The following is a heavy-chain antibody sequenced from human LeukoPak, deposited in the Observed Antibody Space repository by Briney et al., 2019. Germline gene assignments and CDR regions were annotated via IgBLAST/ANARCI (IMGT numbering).Heavy chain of an antibody. J-gene: IGHJ6*03. CDR2: ISSTSTFI. CDR1: GFTFSRYS. D-gene: IGHD3-22*01. CDR3: ARDYFDSSDYPQTYYYYYMDV. V-gene: IGHV3-21*01. Sequence: AGGSLRLSCAASGFTFSRYSMNWVRQAPGKGLEWVASISSTSTFIYSADSVKGRFTISRDTAKTSLFLQMNSLRAEDTAIYYCARDYFDSSDYPQTYYYYYMDVWGKGTTVTASS.